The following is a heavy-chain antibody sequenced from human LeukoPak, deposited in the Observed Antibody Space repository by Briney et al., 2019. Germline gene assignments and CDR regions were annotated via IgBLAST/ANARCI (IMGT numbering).Heavy chain of an antibody. D-gene: IGHD6-19*01. J-gene: IGHJ3*02. CDR1: GFTFSSYA. V-gene: IGHV3-23*01. Sequence: GGSLRLSCAASGFTFSSYAMSWVRQAPGKGPEWVSAISGSGGSTYYADSVKGRFTISRDNSKNTLYPQMNSLRAEDTAVYYCAKDSGWSPPGIWGQGTMVTVSS. CDR2: ISGSGGST. CDR3: AKDSGWSPPGI.